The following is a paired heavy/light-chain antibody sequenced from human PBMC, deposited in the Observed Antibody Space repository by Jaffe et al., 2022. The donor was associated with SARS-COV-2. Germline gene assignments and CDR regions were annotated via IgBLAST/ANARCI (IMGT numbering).Heavy chain of an antibody. D-gene: IGHD3-10*01. Sequence: QLQLQGSGPGLVKPSETLSLTCTVSGGSISTIGYYWGWVRQPPGKGLEWVGTIYYSGATYYNPSLKSRVTLSVDTSKNQFSLKLSSVTAADTAVYYCVRLISGSGQFFWGQETLVTVSS. V-gene: IGHV4-39*01. CDR1: GGSISTIGYY. J-gene: IGHJ4*02. CDR3: VRLISGSGQFF. CDR2: IYYSGAT.
Light chain of an antibody. J-gene: IGLJ3*02. V-gene: IGLV2-23*01. CDR1: SSDVGNYNL. Sequence: QSALAQPASVSGSPGQSITISCTGTSSDVGNYNLVSWYQQHPGKAPKLMIFEASQRPSGVSSRFSGSRSGNTASLTISGLQAEDEADYYCCSYAGSYTWVFGGGTQLTVL. CDR3: CSYAGSYTWV. CDR2: EAS.